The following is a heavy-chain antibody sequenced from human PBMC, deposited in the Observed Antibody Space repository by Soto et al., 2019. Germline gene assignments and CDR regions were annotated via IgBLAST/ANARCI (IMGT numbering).Heavy chain of an antibody. CDR2: IYYSGST. D-gene: IGHD1-26*01. V-gene: IGHV4-59*01. CDR3: ARSVWETYYYYGMDV. Sequence: QVQLQESGPGLVKPSETLSLTCTVSGGSISSYYWSWIRQPPGKGLEWIGYIYYSGSTNYNPSLKSRATISVDASNKQFSLQLSSVTAADTAVYYCARSVWETYYYYGMDVWGQGTTVTGSS. J-gene: IGHJ6*02. CDR1: GGSISSYY.